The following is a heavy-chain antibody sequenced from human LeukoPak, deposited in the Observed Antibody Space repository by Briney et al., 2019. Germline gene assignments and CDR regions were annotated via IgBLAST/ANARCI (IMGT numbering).Heavy chain of an antibody. Sequence: GGSLRLSCAASGSTVTSNYMSWVRQAPGKGLEWVSIIYSGGGAYYADSVKSRFTISRDNSRNTLFLQMNSLRAEDTAMYYCARVFPPNWFDPWGQGTLVTVSS. J-gene: IGHJ5*02. V-gene: IGHV3-66*01. D-gene: IGHD3-10*02. CDR3: ARVFPPNWFDP. CDR1: GSTVTSNY. CDR2: IYSGGGA.